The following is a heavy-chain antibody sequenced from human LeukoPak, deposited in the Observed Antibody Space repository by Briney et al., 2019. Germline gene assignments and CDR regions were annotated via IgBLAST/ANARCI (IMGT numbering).Heavy chain of an antibody. CDR1: GFTFSTYA. CDR2: VSNDGRNK. CDR3: AKDGDYDSSGYYLHAFDI. V-gene: IGHV3-30*04. Sequence: GGSLRLSCAASGFTFSTYAMHWVRQAPGKGLEWVAVVSNDGRNKIYADSVKGRFTISRDNSKNTLFLQMNSLRTEDTALYYCAKDGDYDSSGYYLHAFDIWGQGTMVTVSS. J-gene: IGHJ3*02. D-gene: IGHD3-22*01.